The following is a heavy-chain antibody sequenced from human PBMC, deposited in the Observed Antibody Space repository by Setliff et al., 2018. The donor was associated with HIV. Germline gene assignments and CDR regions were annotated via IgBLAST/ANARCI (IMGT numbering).Heavy chain of an antibody. CDR3: VRDLDY. CDR2: INQDGSTK. CDR1: GFTFSTYW. V-gene: IGHV3-7*01. J-gene: IGHJ4*02. Sequence: GGSLRFSCAGSGFTFSTYWMNWVRQAPGKGLEWVANINQDGSTKDYVDSVKGRFTISRDNAKNSLYLQMHSLRAEDTAVYYCVRDLDYWGQGTLVTVSS.